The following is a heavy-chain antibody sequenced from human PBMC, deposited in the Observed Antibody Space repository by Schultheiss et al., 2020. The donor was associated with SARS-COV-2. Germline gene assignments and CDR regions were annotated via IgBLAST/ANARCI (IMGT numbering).Heavy chain of an antibody. J-gene: IGHJ6*02. V-gene: IGHV3-9*01. D-gene: IGHD3-22*01. CDR2: ISWNSGSR. CDR1: GFTFDDYA. Sequence: GGSLRLSCAASGFTFDDYAMHWVRQAPGKGLEWVSGISWNSGSRGYADSVKGRFTISRDNAKNSLYMQMNSLRAEDTALYYCAKDEAHSSGYYGMDVWGQGTTVTVSS. CDR3: AKDEAHSSGYYGMDV.